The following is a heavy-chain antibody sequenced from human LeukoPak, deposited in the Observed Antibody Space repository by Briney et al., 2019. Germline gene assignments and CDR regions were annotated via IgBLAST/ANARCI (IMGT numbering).Heavy chain of an antibody. V-gene: IGHV1-2*02. CDR3: ARDLGQLGDAFDI. CDR2: INPNSGGT. J-gene: IGHJ3*02. CDR1: GYTFTGYY. D-gene: IGHD6-6*01. Sequence: GASVKVSCKASGYTFTGYYVHWVRQAPGQGLEWMGWINPNSGGTNYAQKFEGRVSMTRDTSISTAYMELSRLRSDDTAVYYCARDLGQLGDAFDIWGQGTMVTVSS.